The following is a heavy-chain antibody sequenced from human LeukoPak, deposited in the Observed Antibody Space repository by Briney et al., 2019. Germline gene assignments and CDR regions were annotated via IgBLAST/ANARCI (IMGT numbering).Heavy chain of an antibody. CDR3: ARDLPLPYDFWSGYVY. CDR2: IHSGGST. Sequence: GGSLRLSCAASGFTVSNSHMSWVRQAPGRGLEYISVIHSGGSTYYADSVKGRFTISRDNSKNTLYLQMNSLRAEDTAVYYCARDLPLPYDFWSGYVYWGQGTLVTVSS. V-gene: IGHV3-53*01. J-gene: IGHJ4*02. D-gene: IGHD3-3*01. CDR1: GFTVSNSH.